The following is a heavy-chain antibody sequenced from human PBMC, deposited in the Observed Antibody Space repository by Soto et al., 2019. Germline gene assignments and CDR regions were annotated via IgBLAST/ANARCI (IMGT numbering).Heavy chain of an antibody. D-gene: IGHD3-3*01. V-gene: IGHV4-34*01. CDR2: IHHSGST. J-gene: IGHJ4*02. CDR1: GGSFDGYY. Sequence: QVHLQQWGAGLLKPSETLSLTCALYGGSFDGYYWSWIRQSPGKGLEWIGEIHHSGSTKYNPSLKRRVSVSVDTSTKQFSLEMTSMTAADRGVYYCARGVDSWSGYLFWGQGTRVTVSS. CDR3: ARGVDSWSGYLF.